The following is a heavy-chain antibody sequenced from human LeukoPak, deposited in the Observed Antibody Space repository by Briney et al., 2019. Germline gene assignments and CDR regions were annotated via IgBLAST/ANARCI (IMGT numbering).Heavy chain of an antibody. D-gene: IGHD3/OR15-3a*01. J-gene: IGHJ4*02. CDR1: GFTFSTYA. CDR2: ISGSGGTT. CDR3: AKRPLVGTAYYSLMATPFDY. Sequence: GSLRLSCAASGFTFSTYAMSWVRQAPGKGLEWVSAISGSGGTTYYADSVKGRFTISRDNSKNTLYLQMNSLRAEDTAVYYCAKRPLVGTAYYSLMATPFDYWGQGTLVTVSS. V-gene: IGHV3-23*01.